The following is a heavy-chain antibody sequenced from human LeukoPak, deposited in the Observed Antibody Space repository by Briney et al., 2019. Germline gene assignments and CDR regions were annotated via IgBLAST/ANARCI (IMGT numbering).Heavy chain of an antibody. CDR1: GFTFSSYG. D-gene: IGHD5-18*01. J-gene: IGHJ4*02. V-gene: IGHV3-64*01. CDR2: ISSNGGST. Sequence: PGGSLRLSCAASGFTFSSYGMHWVRQAPGKGLEYVSAISSNGGSTYYANSVKGGFTISRDNSKNTLYLQMGSLRAEDMAVYYCARAPGGYSYGYYFDYWGQGTLVTVSS. CDR3: ARAPGGYSYGYYFDY.